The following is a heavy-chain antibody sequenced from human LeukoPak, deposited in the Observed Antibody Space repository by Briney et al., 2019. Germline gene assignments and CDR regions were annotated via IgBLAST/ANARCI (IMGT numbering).Heavy chain of an antibody. CDR1: GYTFTGSY. CDR2: INPNSGGT. D-gene: IGHD3-10*01. CDR3: ARVPLFPFYGSGRLIDY. V-gene: IGHV1-2*02. J-gene: IGHJ4*02. Sequence: ASVKVSCKASGYTFTGSYMHWVRQAPGQGLEWMGWINPNSGGTNYAQKFQGRVTMTRDTSISTAYMELSRLRSDDTAVYYCARVPLFPFYGSGRLIDYWGQGTLVTVSS.